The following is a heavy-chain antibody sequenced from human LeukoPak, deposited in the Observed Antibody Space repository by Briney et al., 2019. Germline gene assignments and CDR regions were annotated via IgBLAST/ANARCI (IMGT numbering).Heavy chain of an antibody. CDR3: ARHASGEYSRQFDY. J-gene: IGHJ4*02. V-gene: IGHV4-59*08. Sequence: ETLSLTCTVSGGSISSYYWSWIQQPPGKGLEWIGYIYYSGSTNYNPSLKSRVTISVDTSKNQFSLKLSSVTAADTAVYYCARHASGEYSRQFDYWGQGTLVTVSS. CDR2: IYYSGST. D-gene: IGHD6-6*01. CDR1: GGSISSYY.